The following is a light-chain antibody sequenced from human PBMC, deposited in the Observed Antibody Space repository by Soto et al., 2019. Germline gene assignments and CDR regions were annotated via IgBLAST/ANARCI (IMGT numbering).Light chain of an antibody. V-gene: IGLV4-69*01. CDR2: LSSDGSH. CDR1: SGHSSYA. CDR3: QTWDTGARVV. Sequence: QSVLTQSPSASASLGASIKLTCTLSSGHSSYAIAWHQQQPEKGPRYLMKLSSDGSHSKGDGIPDRFSGSSSGAERYLTISSLQSEDEADYYCQTWDTGARVVFGGGTKHTVL. J-gene: IGLJ2*01.